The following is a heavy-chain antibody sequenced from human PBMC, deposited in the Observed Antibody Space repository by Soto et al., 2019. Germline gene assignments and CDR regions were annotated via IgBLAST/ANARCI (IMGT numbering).Heavy chain of an antibody. J-gene: IGHJ4*02. Sequence: SETLSLTCTVSGGSISSYYWSWIRQPPGKGLEWIGYIYYSGSTYYNPSLKSRVTISVDTSKNQFSLKLSSVTAADTAVYYCARGGQDEYSYGYLSYFDYWGQGTLVTV. CDR1: GGSISSYY. CDR2: IYYSGST. CDR3: ARGGQDEYSYGYLSYFDY. D-gene: IGHD5-18*01. V-gene: IGHV4-59*06.